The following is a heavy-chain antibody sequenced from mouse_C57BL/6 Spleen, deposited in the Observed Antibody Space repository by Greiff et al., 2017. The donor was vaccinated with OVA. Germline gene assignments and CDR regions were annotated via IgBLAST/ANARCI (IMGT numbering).Heavy chain of an antibody. CDR2: IDPVTGGT. D-gene: IGHD2-5*01. Sequence: QVQLQQSGAELVRPGASVTLSCKASGYTFTDYEMNWVKQTPVHGLEWIGDIDPVTGGTAYNQKFKGKAILTADKSSSTAYMELRSLTSEDSAVYYCSYYSNVAWFAYWGQGTLVTVSA. CDR1: GYTFTDYE. J-gene: IGHJ3*01. CDR3: SYYSNVAWFAY. V-gene: IGHV1-15*01.